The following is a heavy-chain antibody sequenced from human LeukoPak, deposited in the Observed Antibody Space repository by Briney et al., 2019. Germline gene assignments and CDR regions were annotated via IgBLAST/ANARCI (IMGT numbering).Heavy chain of an antibody. Sequence: SQTLSLTCTVSGGSISSGGYYWSWIRQHPGKGLEWIGYIYYSGSTCYNPSLKSRVTISVDTSKNQFSLKLSSVTAADTAVYYCARDPVGITMIVTQTGGAFDIWGQGTMVTVSS. D-gene: IGHD3-22*01. CDR2: IYYSGST. CDR1: GGSISSGGYY. V-gene: IGHV4-31*03. J-gene: IGHJ3*02. CDR3: ARDPVGITMIVTQTGGAFDI.